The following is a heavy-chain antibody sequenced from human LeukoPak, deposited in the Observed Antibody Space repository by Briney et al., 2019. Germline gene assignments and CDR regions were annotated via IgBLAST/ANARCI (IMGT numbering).Heavy chain of an antibody. Sequence: PSETLSLTCTVSGGSISSGDYYWSWIRQPPGKGLEWIGYTYYSGSTYYNPSLKSRATISVDTSKNQFSLKLTSVTAADTAVYYCARPYYYDSRIDPWGQGTLVTLCS. D-gene: IGHD3-22*01. CDR1: GGSISSGDYY. V-gene: IGHV4-30-4*01. CDR2: TYYSGST. J-gene: IGHJ5*02. CDR3: ARPYYYDSRIDP.